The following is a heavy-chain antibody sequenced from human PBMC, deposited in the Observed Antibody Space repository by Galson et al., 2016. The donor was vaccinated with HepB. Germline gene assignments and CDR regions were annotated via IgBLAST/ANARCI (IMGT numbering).Heavy chain of an antibody. J-gene: IGHJ4*02. V-gene: IGHV5-51*03. CDR1: GYSFSGYW. CDR2: IHPGDSNT. CDR3: ARLGDQNYNPQMPRIDSHYFDY. Sequence: QSGAEVKKPGESLKISCKGSGYSFSGYWIGWVRQMPGKGLEWLGIIHPGDSNTRYSPSFQGQVTMSADKSITTAYLQWSSLKASDTAMYYCARLGDQNYNPQMPRIDSHYFDYGGQGALVTVSS. D-gene: IGHD3-10*01.